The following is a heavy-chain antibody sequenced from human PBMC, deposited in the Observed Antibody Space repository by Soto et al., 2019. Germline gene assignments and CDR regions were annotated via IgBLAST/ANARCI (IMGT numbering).Heavy chain of an antibody. CDR2: ISGSGDNT. Sequence: EVQLLESGGGLVQPGGSLRLSCAASGFTFSTYAMTLVRQAPGKGLEWVSVISGSGDNTYYEDSVKGRFTISRDNPKNTLYLQMNSLTSEDTAVYYCAKDGARVATISTPDHWGQGTLVTVSS. J-gene: IGHJ4*02. CDR1: GFTFSTYA. CDR3: AKDGARVATISTPDH. D-gene: IGHD5-12*01. V-gene: IGHV3-23*01.